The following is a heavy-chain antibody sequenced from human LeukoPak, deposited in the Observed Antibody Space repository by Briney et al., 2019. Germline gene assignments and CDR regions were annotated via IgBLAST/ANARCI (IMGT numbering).Heavy chain of an antibody. CDR1: GYTLTGYD. CDR3: AGRYCSSTSCYSAPFDY. D-gene: IGHD2-2*01. CDR2: INPNSGGT. Sequence: GASVKVSCKAAGYTLTGYDMHWVRQAPGQGLEWMGWINPNSGGTNHEPKSQGRVTMTRDQSISPAYMELSSLRSDDPAVYYCAGRYCSSTSCYSAPFDYWGQGTLVTVSS. V-gene: IGHV1-2*02. J-gene: IGHJ4*02.